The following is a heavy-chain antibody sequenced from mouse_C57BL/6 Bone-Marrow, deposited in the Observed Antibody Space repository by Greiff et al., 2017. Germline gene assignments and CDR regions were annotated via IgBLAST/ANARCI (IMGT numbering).Heavy chain of an antibody. J-gene: IGHJ3*01. CDR2: ISDGGSYT. CDR3: ARNWAAWFAY. Sequence: EVKVEESGGGLVKPGGSLKLSCAASGFTFSSYAMSWVRQTPEKRLEWVATISDGGSYTYYPDNVKGRFTISRDNAKNNLYLQMSHLKSEDTAMYYCARNWAAWFAYWGQGTLVTVSA. V-gene: IGHV5-4*03. D-gene: IGHD4-1*01. CDR1: GFTFSSYA.